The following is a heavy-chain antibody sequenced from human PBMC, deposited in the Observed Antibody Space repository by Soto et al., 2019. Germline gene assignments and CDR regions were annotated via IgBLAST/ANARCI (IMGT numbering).Heavy chain of an antibody. CDR1: GGTFSSYT. CDR3: ARDRGYVGTYNWFDP. D-gene: IGHD5-12*01. V-gene: IGHV1-69*08. J-gene: IGHJ5*02. Sequence: QVQLAQSGAEVKKPGSSVKVSCKASGGTFSSYTISWVRQAPGQGLEWMGRIIPILGIANYAQKFQGRVTITADKSTSTAYMELSSLRSEDTAVYYCARDRGYVGTYNWFDPWGQGTLVTVSS. CDR2: IIPILGIA.